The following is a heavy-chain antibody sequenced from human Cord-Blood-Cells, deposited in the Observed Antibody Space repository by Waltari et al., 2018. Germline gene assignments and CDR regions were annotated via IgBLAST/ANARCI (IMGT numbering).Heavy chain of an antibody. Sequence: QLQLQESGPGLVKPSETLSLTCTVSGGSISSSSYYWGWIRQPPGKGLEWIGSIYYSGSTYYNPSLKSRVTISVDTSKNQFSLKLSSVTAADTAVYYCARHSNDFWGGYYLGVNDWYFDLWGRGTLVTVSS. D-gene: IGHD3-3*01. CDR1: GGSISSSSYY. J-gene: IGHJ2*01. CDR3: ARHSNDFWGGYYLGVNDWYFDL. V-gene: IGHV4-39*01. CDR2: IYYSGST.